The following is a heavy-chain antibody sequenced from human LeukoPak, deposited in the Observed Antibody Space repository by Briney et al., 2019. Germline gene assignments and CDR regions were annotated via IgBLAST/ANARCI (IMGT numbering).Heavy chain of an antibody. Sequence: ASVKVSCKASGYTFTGYYMHWVRQAPGQGLEWMGWINPNSGGTNYAQKFQGRVTMTRDTSISTAYMELSRLRSDDTAVYYCARRGIAVASDFDYWGQGTLVTVSS. CDR3: ARRGIAVASDFDY. J-gene: IGHJ4*02. CDR2: INPNSGGT. V-gene: IGHV1-2*02. CDR1: GYTFTGYY. D-gene: IGHD6-19*01.